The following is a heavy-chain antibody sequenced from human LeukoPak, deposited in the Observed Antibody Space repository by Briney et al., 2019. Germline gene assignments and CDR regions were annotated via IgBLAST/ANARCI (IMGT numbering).Heavy chain of an antibody. CDR1: GFTFSDYG. J-gene: IGHJ3*01. CDR2: IRSTIYGGTT. CDR3: TRDYPASFDV. Sequence: QPGRSLRLSCAASGFTFSDYGMHWVRQAPGKGLEWLGFIRSTIYGGTTDYAASVKGRFTISRDDSKSITYLQMNSLKTEDTAMYYCTRDYPASFDVWGQGTLVTVSS. V-gene: IGHV3-49*04.